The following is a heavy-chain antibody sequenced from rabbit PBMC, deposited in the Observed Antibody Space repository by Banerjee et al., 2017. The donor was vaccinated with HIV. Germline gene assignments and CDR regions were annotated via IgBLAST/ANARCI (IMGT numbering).Heavy chain of an antibody. CDR2: IDTGDGDT. V-gene: IGHV1S45*01. D-gene: IGHD4-1*01. Sequence: ELVESGGGLVQPGESLKLSCKASGIDFSSYGINWVRQATGKGLEWIGCIDTGDGDTYYASWAKGRFAISKTSSTTVTLQMTSLTAADTATYFCARRAAAGGWAIDWWGQGTL. CDR1: GIDFSSYG. J-gene: IGHJ4*01. CDR3: ARRAAAGGWAIDW.